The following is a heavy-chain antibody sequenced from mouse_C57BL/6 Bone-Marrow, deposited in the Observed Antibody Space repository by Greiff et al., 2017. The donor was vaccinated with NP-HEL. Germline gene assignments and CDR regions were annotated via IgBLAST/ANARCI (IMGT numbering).Heavy chain of an antibody. CDR1: GYTFTSYW. D-gene: IGHD2-1*01. CDR2: IYPGNSDT. V-gene: IGHV1-5*01. CDR3: TYCNYYYAMDY. J-gene: IGHJ4*01. Sequence: VQLQQSGPVLARPGASVKMSCKTSGYTFTSYWMHWVKQRPGPGLEWIGAIYPGNSDTSYNQKFKGKAKLTAVTSASTAYMELSSLTNEDSAVYYCTYCNYYYAMDYWGQGTSVTVSS.